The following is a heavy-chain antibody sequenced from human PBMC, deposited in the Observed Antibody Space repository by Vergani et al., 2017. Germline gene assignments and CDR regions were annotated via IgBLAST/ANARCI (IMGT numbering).Heavy chain of an antibody. CDR1: GGSFSDYY. CDR3: ASIARAPTSRNPPPDS. D-gene: IGHD2-21*02. J-gene: IGHJ4*02. Sequence: QVQLQEWGAGLLKTSETLSLTCGVSGGSFSDYYWSWIRQAPGMGLEWIGEVNHGGSTNYNPSLKSRVSISVDTSKNQFSLQLTSVTAADSALYFCASIARAPTSRNPPPDSRGEGVLVTVSS. CDR2: VNHGGST. V-gene: IGHV4-34*01.